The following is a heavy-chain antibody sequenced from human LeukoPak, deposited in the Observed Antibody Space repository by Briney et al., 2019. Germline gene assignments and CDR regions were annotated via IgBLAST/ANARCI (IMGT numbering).Heavy chain of an antibody. J-gene: IGHJ4*02. CDR1: GDSISSYY. CDR3: ARDYGSGS. CDR2: IYYSGST. V-gene: IGHV4-59*08. D-gene: IGHD3-10*01. Sequence: SETLSLTCTVSGDSISSYYWSWIRQPPGKGLEWLGYIYYSGSTNYNPSLKSRVTISVDTSKNHFSLKLSPVTAADTAVYYCARDYGSGSWGQGTLVTVSS.